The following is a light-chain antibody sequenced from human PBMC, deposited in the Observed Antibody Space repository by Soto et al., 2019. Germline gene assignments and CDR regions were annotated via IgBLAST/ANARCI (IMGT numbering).Light chain of an antibody. V-gene: IGKV3-20*01. CDR3: QQYGRSPRT. CDR1: QSVSSSY. CDR2: GAS. J-gene: IGKJ1*01. Sequence: EVVLTQSPGTLSLSPGERATVSCRASQSVSSSYLAWYQQKPGQAPRLLIYGASSRATGIPDRFSGSGSGTDFTLTISSLEPEDFAVYYCQQYGRSPRTFGQGTKVDI.